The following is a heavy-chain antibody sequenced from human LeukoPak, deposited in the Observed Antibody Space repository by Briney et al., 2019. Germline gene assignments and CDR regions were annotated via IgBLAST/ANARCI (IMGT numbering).Heavy chain of an antibody. V-gene: IGHV3-7*03. CDR1: GFTFSSYW. Sequence: GGSLRLSCAASGFTFSSYWMSWVRQAPGKGLEWVANINKDGGEKYYVDSVKGRFTISRDNAKNSLYLQMNSLRADDTAVYYCVRGPHIAATSYWGQGTLVTVSS. CDR3: VRGPHIAATSY. D-gene: IGHD6-25*01. J-gene: IGHJ4*02. CDR2: INKDGGEK.